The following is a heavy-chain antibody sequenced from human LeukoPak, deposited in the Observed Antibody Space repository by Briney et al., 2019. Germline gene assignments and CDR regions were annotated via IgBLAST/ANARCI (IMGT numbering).Heavy chain of an antibody. CDR3: ASQLDDYYDSTGYYTGFIDY. CDR1: GDSISSNSYY. Sequence: SETLSLTCTVSGDSISSNSYYWGWIRQPLGKGLEWVGSVYYSGNPFYNPSLKSRVTISVDPSKNQFSLSLDSVTAADTAVYYCASQLDDYYDSTGYYTGFIDYWGPGTLVTVSS. D-gene: IGHD3-22*01. V-gene: IGHV4-39*01. J-gene: IGHJ4*02. CDR2: VYYSGNP.